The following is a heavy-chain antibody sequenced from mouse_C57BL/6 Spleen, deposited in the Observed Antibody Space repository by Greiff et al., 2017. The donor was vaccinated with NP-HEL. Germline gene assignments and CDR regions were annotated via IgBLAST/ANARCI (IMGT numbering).Heavy chain of an antibody. Sequence: EVQLQQSGPELVKPGASVKISCKASGYTFTDYYMNWVKQSHGKSLEWIGDINPNNGGTSYNQKFKGKATLTVDKSSSTAYMELRSLTSEDSAVYYGARGGGNGDFDYWGQGTTLTVSS. CDR1: GYTFTDYY. CDR3: ARGGGNGDFDY. V-gene: IGHV1-26*01. J-gene: IGHJ2*01. CDR2: INPNNGGT.